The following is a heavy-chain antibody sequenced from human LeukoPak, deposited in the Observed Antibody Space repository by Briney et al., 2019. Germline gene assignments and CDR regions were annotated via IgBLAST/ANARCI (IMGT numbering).Heavy chain of an antibody. D-gene: IGHD3-9*01. J-gene: IGHJ6*02. Sequence: GGSLRLSCATSGFTFSSSEMNWVRQAPGKGLEWVAVIWYDGSNKYYADSVKGRFTISRDNSKNTLYLQMNSLRAEDTAVYYCARDRYDILTGYYYGMDVWGQGTTVTVSS. CDR2: IWYDGSNK. CDR1: GFTFSSSE. CDR3: ARDRYDILTGYYYGMDV. V-gene: IGHV3-33*08.